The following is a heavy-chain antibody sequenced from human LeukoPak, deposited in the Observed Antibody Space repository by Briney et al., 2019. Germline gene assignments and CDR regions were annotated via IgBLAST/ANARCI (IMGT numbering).Heavy chain of an antibody. CDR2: INHSGST. D-gene: IGHD3-10*01. Sequence: PSETLSLTCAVYGGSFSGYYWSWIRQPPGKGLEWIGEINHSGSTNYNPSLKSRVTISVDTSKNQFSLKLSSVTAVDTALYYCARDAGFYGSDFWGQGTLVTVSS. J-gene: IGHJ4*02. CDR3: ARDAGFYGSDF. V-gene: IGHV4-34*01. CDR1: GGSFSGYY.